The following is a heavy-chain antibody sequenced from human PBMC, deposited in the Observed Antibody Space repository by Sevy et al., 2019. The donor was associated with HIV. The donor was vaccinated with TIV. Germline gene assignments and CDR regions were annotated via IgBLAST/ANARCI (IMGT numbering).Heavy chain of an antibody. CDR2: NKGDGSEK. J-gene: IGHJ6*02. V-gene: IGHV3-7*03. CDR3: ARDCNSATCLWGLDV. D-gene: IGHD1-26*01. CDR1: GFTFSHYW. Sequence: GGSLRLSCAASGFTFSHYWMTWVRQAPGKGPEWVANNKGDGSEKYYVDSVRGRFTISRDNAKNSRYLQMNSLRGEDTALYYCARDCNSATCLWGLDVWGQGTTVTVSS.